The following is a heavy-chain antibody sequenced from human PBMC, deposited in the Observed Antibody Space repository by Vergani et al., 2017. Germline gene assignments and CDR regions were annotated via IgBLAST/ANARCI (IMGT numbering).Heavy chain of an antibody. CDR1: GFTFSNAW. V-gene: IGHV3-15*07. CDR2: IKSKTDAGTT. J-gene: IGHJ4*02. D-gene: IGHD3-10*01. CDR3: TTDGGSGSYLWECFDY. Sequence: EVQLVESGGGLVKPGGSLRLSCAASGFTFSNAWMNWVRQAPGKGLEWVGRIKSKTDAGTTDYAAPVKGRFTISRDDSKNTLYLQMNSLKTEDTAVYYCTTDGGSGSYLWECFDYWGQGTLVTVSS.